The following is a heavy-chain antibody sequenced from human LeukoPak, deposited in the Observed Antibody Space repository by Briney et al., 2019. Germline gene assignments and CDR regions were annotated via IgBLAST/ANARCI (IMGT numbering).Heavy chain of an antibody. CDR1: GFTFSSYV. J-gene: IGHJ4*01. V-gene: IGHV3-23*01. Sequence: HPGGSLRLSCAASGFTFSSYVMSWVRQAPGKGLERVSAISGSGGTTYYADSVKGRFTISRDNSKNTLFLQMNSLRAEDTAVYYCAKPPFSDSSGFANWGHGTLVTVSS. D-gene: IGHD3-22*01. CDR2: ISGSGGTT. CDR3: AKPPFSDSSGFAN.